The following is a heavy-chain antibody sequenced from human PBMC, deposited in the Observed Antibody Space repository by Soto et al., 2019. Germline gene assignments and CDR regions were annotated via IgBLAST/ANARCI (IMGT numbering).Heavy chain of an antibody. Sequence: QITLKESGPTLVKPTQTLTLTCTFSGFSLRTSAVGVGWIRQPPGKALEWLALIYWDDDRRYSPSLKSRVTITKDTSKNQVVSTMTNMDPVDTATYYCAHKGGRGAGMDVWGQGTTVTVSS. V-gene: IGHV2-5*02. D-gene: IGHD2-15*01. CDR1: GFSLRTSAVG. CDR3: AHKGGRGAGMDV. J-gene: IGHJ6*02. CDR2: IYWDDDR.